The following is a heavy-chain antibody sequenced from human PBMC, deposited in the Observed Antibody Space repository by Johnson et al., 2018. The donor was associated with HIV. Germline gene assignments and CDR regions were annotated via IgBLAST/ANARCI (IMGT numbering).Heavy chain of an antibody. J-gene: IGHJ3*02. D-gene: IGHD1-26*01. Sequence: QVQLVESGGGLVKPGGSLRLSCAASGFTFSNAWMSWVRQAPGKGLEWVAVIWYNGSNKHYAGSVKGRFTISRDNSKNTLYLQMNSLRVEDTAVYYCARPLGGSVDAFDIWGQGTMVTVSS. CDR2: IWYNGSNK. CDR3: ARPLGGSVDAFDI. CDR1: GFTFSNAW. V-gene: IGHV3-33*08.